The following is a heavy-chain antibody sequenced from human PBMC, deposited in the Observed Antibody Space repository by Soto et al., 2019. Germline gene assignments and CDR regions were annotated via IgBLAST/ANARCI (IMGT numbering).Heavy chain of an antibody. D-gene: IGHD3-22*01. Sequence: SETLSLTCTVSGGSISSYYWSWIRQPPGKGLEWIGYIYYSGSTNYNPSLKSRVTISVDTSKNQFSLKLSSVTAADTAVYYCARANYFESSGPFDYWGPGTLVTVSS. CDR3: ARANYFESSGPFDY. CDR1: GGSISSYY. V-gene: IGHV4-59*08. CDR2: IYYSGST. J-gene: IGHJ4*02.